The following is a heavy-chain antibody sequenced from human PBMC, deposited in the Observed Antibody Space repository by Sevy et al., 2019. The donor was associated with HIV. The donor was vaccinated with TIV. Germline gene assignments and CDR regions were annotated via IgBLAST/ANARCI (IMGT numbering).Heavy chain of an antibody. CDR1: GFRFSDYG. CDR2: IRFDGSMK. CDR3: AKDNYDYRTGYYGYYGMDV. D-gene: IGHD3-3*01. V-gene: IGHV3-30*02. J-gene: IGHJ6*02. Sequence: GGSLRLSCAASGFRFSDYGMHWVRQAPGKGLEWVSLIRFDGSMKYIADEVKGRFTISRTKVKDTLNLKTNSLRTEDTAVYYCAKDNYDYRTGYYGYYGMDVWGQGTTVTVSS.